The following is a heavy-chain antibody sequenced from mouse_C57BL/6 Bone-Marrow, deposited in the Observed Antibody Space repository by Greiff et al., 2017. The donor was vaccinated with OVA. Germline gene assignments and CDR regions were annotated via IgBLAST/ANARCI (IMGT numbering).Heavy chain of an antibody. D-gene: IGHD2-5*01. CDR3: ASPYYSNSMDY. Sequence: EVQRVESGGGLVKPGGSLKLSCAASGFTFSSYAMSWVRQTPEKRLEWVATISDGGSYTYYPDNVKGRFTISRDNAKNNLYLQMSHLKYEDTAMYYCASPYYSNSMDYWGQGTSVTVSS. CDR2: ISDGGSYT. CDR1: GFTFSSYA. V-gene: IGHV5-4*01. J-gene: IGHJ4*01.